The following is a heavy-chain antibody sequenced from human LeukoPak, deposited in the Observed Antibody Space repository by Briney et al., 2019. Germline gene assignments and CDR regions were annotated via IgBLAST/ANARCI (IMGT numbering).Heavy chain of an antibody. J-gene: IGHJ4*02. Sequence: AAVKVSCKASGYTFTSHHINWVRQAAGQGLEWMGWMNPDTGNTVYAQKFQGRVTMTWDTSISTAYMELGSLRSGDTAVYYCARGRPTNLGGIYWGQGNLVTVSS. CDR1: GYTFTSHH. CDR2: MNPDTGNT. V-gene: IGHV1-8*01. CDR3: ARGRPTNLGGIY. D-gene: IGHD7-27*01.